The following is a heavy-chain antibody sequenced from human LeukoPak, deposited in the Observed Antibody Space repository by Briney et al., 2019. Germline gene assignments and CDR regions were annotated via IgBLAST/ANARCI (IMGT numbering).Heavy chain of an antibody. J-gene: IGHJ2*01. CDR1: GFSFSNYA. V-gene: IGHV3-23*01. CDR3: AKARGSGYYSAFDL. D-gene: IGHD5-12*01. CDR2: FTGSGGST. Sequence: GGSLRHSCSTSGFSFSNYAMNWLGQAPGKGLEWVSAFTGSGGSTYYADSVKGRFTISRDNSKNTLFLQMNSLRAEDTAVYYCAKARGSGYYSAFDLWARGHLVTVSS.